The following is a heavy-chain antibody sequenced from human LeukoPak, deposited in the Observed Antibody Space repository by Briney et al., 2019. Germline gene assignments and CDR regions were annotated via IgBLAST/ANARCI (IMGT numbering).Heavy chain of an antibody. CDR3: AKDHSQGVIGAGSQMDV. V-gene: IGHV3-23*01. J-gene: IGHJ6*04. D-gene: IGHD3-10*01. CDR2: ITGSGGNT. Sequence: PGGSLRLSCAASGFIFANYAMSWVRQAPGKGLEWVSSITGSGGNTYYADSVKGRFTISRDNSKNTLYLQMTSLRAEDKALYYCAKDHSQGVIGAGSQMDVWGKGTSVTVSS. CDR1: GFIFANYA.